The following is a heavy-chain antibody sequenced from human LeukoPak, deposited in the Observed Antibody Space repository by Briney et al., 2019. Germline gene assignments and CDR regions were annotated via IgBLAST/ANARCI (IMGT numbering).Heavy chain of an antibody. D-gene: IGHD3-22*01. CDR1: GFTFSSYG. CDR2: IWYDGSNK. V-gene: IGHV3-33*01. J-gene: IGHJ4*02. Sequence: GRSLRLSCAASGFTFSSYGMHWVRQATGKGLEWVAVIWYDGSNKYYADSVKGRFTISRDNSKNTLYLQMNSLRAEDTAVYYCAREYYDSSPFDYWGQGTLVTVSS. CDR3: AREYYDSSPFDY.